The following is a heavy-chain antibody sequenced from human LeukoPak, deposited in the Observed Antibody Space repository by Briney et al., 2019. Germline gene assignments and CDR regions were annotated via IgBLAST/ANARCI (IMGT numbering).Heavy chain of an antibody. CDR3: ARRRGYSYGYVGY. V-gene: IGHV3-30-3*01. D-gene: IGHD5-18*01. CDR1: GFTFSSYA. Sequence: GRSLRLSCAASGFTFSSYAMHWVRQAPGKGLEWVAVISYDGSNKYYADSVKGRFTISRDNSKNTLYLQMNSLRAEDTAVYYCARRRGYSYGYVGYWGQGTLVTVSS. CDR2: ISYDGSNK. J-gene: IGHJ4*02.